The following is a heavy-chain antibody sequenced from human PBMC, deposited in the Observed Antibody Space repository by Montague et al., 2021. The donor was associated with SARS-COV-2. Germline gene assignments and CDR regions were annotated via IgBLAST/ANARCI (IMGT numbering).Heavy chain of an antibody. Sequence: TLSLTCTVSGGSISSGGYYRSWIRQHPGKGLEWIGYIYYSGSTYYXPSLKSRVTISVDTSKNQFSLKLSSVTAADTAVYYCARVEFDGGYDSVPLDVWGQGTTVTVSS. CDR3: ARVEFDGGYDSVPLDV. CDR1: GGSISSGGYY. V-gene: IGHV4-31*03. D-gene: IGHD5-12*01. CDR2: IYYSGST. J-gene: IGHJ6*02.